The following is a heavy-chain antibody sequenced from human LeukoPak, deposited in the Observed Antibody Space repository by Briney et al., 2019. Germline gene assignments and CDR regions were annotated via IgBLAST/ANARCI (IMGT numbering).Heavy chain of an antibody. V-gene: IGHV3-73*01. CDR2: IRSKANSYAT. Sequence: PGGSLRLSCAASDFTFSGSAIHWVRQASGKGLEWVGRIRSKANSYATAYAASVKGRFTISRDDSKNTAYLQMNSLKTEDTAVYYCTRQGSSWAHDYWGQGTLVTVSS. D-gene: IGHD6-13*01. J-gene: IGHJ4*02. CDR1: DFTFSGSA. CDR3: TRQGSSWAHDY.